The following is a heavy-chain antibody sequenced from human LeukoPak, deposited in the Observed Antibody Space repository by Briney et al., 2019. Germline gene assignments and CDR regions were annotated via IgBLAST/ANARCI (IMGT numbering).Heavy chain of an antibody. CDR2: IYTSGST. Sequence: SETLSLTCTVSGGSISSYYWSWIRQPAGKGLEWIGRIYTSGSTNYNPSLKSRVTTSVDTSKNQFSLKLSSVTAADTAVYYCARERTTVTTSYYYYYYGMDVWGQGTTVTVSS. CDR1: GGSISSYY. J-gene: IGHJ6*02. D-gene: IGHD4-17*01. V-gene: IGHV4-4*07. CDR3: ARERTTVTTSYYYYYYGMDV.